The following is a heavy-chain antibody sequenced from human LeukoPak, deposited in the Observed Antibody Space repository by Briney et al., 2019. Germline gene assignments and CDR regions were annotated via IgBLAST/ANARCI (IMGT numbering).Heavy chain of an antibody. V-gene: IGHV3-64*01. CDR3: ARADHYSSSPSSLYGMDV. CDR1: GFTFSSYA. Sequence: GGSLRLSCAASGFTFSSYAMHWVRQAPGKGLEYVSAISSNGGSTYYANSVKGRFTISRDNSKNTLYLQMGSLRAEDMAVYYCARADHYSSSPSSLYGMDVWGQGTTVTVSS. CDR2: ISSNGGST. D-gene: IGHD6-13*01. J-gene: IGHJ6*02.